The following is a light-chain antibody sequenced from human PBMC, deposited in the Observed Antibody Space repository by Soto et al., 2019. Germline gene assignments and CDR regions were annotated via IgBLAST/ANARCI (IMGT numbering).Light chain of an antibody. CDR3: CSYAGTYSYV. CDR2: DVS. J-gene: IGLJ1*01. Sequence: QSVLTQPRSVSGSPGQSVTISCTGTSSDVGAYNYVSWYQQHPGKAPKFMIYDVSKRPSGVPDRFSGSKSGNTASLTISGLQAEDEADYYCCSYAGTYSYVFATGTKVTV. CDR1: SSDVGAYNY. V-gene: IGLV2-11*01.